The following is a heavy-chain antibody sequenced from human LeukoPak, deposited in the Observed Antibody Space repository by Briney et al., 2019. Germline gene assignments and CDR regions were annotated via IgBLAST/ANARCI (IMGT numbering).Heavy chain of an antibody. CDR3: AKDSWNTTHFHY. J-gene: IGHJ4*02. CDR1: G. CDR2: ISYDGSNK. Sequence: GMRWXXXAPGKGLEWVAVISYDGSNKYYADCVKGRFNISRENSKKRMYVQMKRRRGEDTGVYYCAKDSWNTTHFHYWGQGTLVTVSS. V-gene: IGHV3-30*18. D-gene: IGHD1/OR15-1a*01.